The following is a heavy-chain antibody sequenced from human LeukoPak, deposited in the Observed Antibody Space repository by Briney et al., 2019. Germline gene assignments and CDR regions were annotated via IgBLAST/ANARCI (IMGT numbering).Heavy chain of an antibody. CDR3: ARDSPGYGAYDLG. J-gene: IGHJ4*02. CDR2: IKEDGSAK. D-gene: IGHD5-12*01. Sequence: QPGGSLRLSCAASGFTFSSYWMSWVRQAPGKGLEWVANIKEDGSAKYSVDSVKGRFTISRDNAKNTLYLRMNSLRAEDTAVYYCARDSPGYGAYDLGWGQGTLVTVSS. CDR1: GFTFSSYW. V-gene: IGHV3-7*04.